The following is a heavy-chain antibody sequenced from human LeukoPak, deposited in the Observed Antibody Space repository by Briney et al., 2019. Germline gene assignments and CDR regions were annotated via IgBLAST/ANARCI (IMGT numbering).Heavy chain of an antibody. J-gene: IGHJ4*02. Sequence: GGSLRLSCAASGFTFSSYWMHWVRQAPGKGLVWVSRINSDGSRTSYVDPVKGRFTISRDNAKNTVYLQMNSLRAEDTAVYYCARGLMVRGSNLDYWGQGTLVTVSS. CDR3: ARGLMVRGSNLDY. D-gene: IGHD3-10*01. CDR2: INSDGSRT. V-gene: IGHV3-74*01. CDR1: GFTFSSYW.